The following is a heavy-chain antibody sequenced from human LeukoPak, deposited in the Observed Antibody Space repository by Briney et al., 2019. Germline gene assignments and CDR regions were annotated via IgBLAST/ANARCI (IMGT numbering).Heavy chain of an antibody. CDR3: ARLPNLRGYYYYMDV. V-gene: IGHV4-39*01. J-gene: IGHJ6*03. CDR2: FYYSGST. CDR1: GGSISSSSYY. Sequence: PSETLSLTCTVSGGSISSSSYYWGWIRQPPGKGLEWIGSFYYSGSTYYNPSLNSRVTISVDTSTNQFSLKLSSVTAADTAVYYCARLPNLRGYYYYMDVWGKGTTVTISS.